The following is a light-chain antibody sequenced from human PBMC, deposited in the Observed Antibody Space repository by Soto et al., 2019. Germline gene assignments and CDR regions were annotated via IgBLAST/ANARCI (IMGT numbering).Light chain of an antibody. CDR3: QSYDSSLSGFYV. J-gene: IGLJ1*01. Sequence: QSVLTQPPSVSGAPGQRVTISCTGSSSNIGAGYDVHWYQQLPGTAPKLLIYGNSNRPSGVPDRFSGSKSGTSASLAITGLQAEDAAVYYCQSYDSSLSGFYVFGTGTKLTVL. V-gene: IGLV1-40*01. CDR1: SSNIGAGYD. CDR2: GNS.